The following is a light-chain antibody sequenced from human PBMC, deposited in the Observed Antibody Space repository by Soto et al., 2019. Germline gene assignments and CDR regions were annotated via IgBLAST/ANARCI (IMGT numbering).Light chain of an antibody. CDR2: GAS. Sequence: EIVLTQSPGTLSLSPGERATLSCRASPSVSTNYLAWYQQKPGQAPRLLIYGASSRATGIPDRFSGSVSGTDFTLTIIRLEPEDFAVYYCQQYGSSPRLTFGGGTKVEIK. CDR3: QQYGSSPRLT. J-gene: IGKJ4*01. V-gene: IGKV3-20*01. CDR1: PSVSTNY.